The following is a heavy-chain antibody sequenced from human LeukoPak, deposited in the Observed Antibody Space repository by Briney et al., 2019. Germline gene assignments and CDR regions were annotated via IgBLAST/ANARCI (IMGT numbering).Heavy chain of an antibody. J-gene: IGHJ5*02. D-gene: IGHD6-19*01. CDR1: GGSISSGGYS. CDR3: ASGGDSSGWYNWFDP. CDR2: IYHSGST. Sequence: SETLSLTCAVSGGSISSGGYSWSWIRQPPGKGLEWIGYIYHSGSTYYNPSLKSRVTISVDRSKNQFSLKLSSVTAADTAVYYCASGGDSSGWYNWFDPWGQGTLVTVSS. V-gene: IGHV4-30-2*01.